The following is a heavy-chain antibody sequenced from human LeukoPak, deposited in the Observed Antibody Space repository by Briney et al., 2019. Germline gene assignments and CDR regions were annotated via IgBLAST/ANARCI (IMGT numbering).Heavy chain of an antibody. CDR2: ISRSGST. Sequence: SGTLSLTCTVSGDSISGNNWWTWVRQPPGKGLEWIGEISRSGSTNYNPSLKSRVTISLDKSNNQFSVTLTSATAADTAVYYCASRSDFTGEPYWGQGTLVTVSS. CDR1: GDSISGNNW. V-gene: IGHV4-4*02. D-gene: IGHD1-14*01. CDR3: ASRSDFTGEPY. J-gene: IGHJ4*02.